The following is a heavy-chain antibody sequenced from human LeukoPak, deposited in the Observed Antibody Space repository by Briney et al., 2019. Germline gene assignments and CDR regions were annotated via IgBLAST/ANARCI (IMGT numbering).Heavy chain of an antibody. V-gene: IGHV3-66*01. CDR3: ARAASVAGTYALNH. J-gene: IGHJ4*02. CDR1: GFTVSSNY. Sequence: GRSLRLSCAVSGFTVSSNYMSWVRQAPGKGLEWVSVIYGGSSTYYADSVKGRFTISRGNSKNTLYLQMNSLRAEDTAVYYCARAASVAGTYALNHWGQGTLVTVSS. CDR2: IYGGSST. D-gene: IGHD6-19*01.